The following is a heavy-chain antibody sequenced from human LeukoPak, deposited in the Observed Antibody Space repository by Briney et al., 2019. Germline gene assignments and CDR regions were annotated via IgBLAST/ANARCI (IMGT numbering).Heavy chain of an antibody. CDR2: IYYSGST. CDR1: GGSVSSFY. Sequence: PSETLSLTCTVSGGSVSSFYWSWIRQPPGKGLEWIGYIYYSGSTNYNPSLKSRVTIPVDTSKNKFSLRLSSVSAADTAVYYCVRDRVRGSGSYDYRGPGALLTVSS. CDR3: VRDRVRGSGSYDY. J-gene: IGHJ4*02. D-gene: IGHD3-10*01. V-gene: IGHV4-59*02.